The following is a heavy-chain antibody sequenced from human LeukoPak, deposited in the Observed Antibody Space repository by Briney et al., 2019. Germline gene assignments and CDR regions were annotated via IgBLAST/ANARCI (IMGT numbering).Heavy chain of an antibody. CDR3: ARAIAVAGPYYFDY. CDR1: GFTFSDYT. CDR2: IGSVTTYI. J-gene: IGHJ4*02. V-gene: IGHV3-21*01. D-gene: IGHD6-19*01. Sequence: GGSLRLSCAASGFTFSDYTMNWVRQAPGKGLEWVSSIGSVTTYIYYADSVKGRFTISRDNAKNSLSLQMNSLRAEDTAVYYCARAIAVAGPYYFDYWGREPWSPSPQ.